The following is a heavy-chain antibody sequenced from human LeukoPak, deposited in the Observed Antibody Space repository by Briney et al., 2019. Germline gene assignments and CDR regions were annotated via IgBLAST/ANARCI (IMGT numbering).Heavy chain of an antibody. CDR3: ARDVLRYFDWLPHDAFDI. V-gene: IGHV1-69*05. CDR2: IIPIFGTA. J-gene: IGHJ3*02. Sequence: ASVKVSCKASGGTFSSYAISWVRQAPGQGLEWRGRIIPIFGTANYAQKFQGRVTITTDESTSTAYMELSSLRSEDTAVYYCARDVLRYFDWLPHDAFDIWGQGTMVTVSS. CDR1: GGTFSSYA. D-gene: IGHD3-9*01.